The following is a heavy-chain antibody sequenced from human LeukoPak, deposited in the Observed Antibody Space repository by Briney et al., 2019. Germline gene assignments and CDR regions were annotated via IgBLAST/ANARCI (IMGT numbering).Heavy chain of an antibody. CDR2: INPTGGST. Sequence: GASVKVSCKASGYTFTSYYMHWVRQAPGQGLEWMGLINPTGGSTGYAQKFQGRVTMTRDMSTSTVYMELSSLRSEDTAVYYCARDFGLVVVPAANAFDIWGQGTMVTVSS. CDR3: ARDFGLVVVPAANAFDI. CDR1: GYTFTSYY. D-gene: IGHD2-2*01. J-gene: IGHJ3*02. V-gene: IGHV1-46*01.